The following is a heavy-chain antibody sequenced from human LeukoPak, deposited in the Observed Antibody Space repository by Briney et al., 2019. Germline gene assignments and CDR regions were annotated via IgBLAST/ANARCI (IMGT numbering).Heavy chain of an antibody. D-gene: IGHD6-19*01. V-gene: IGHV3-48*02. J-gene: IGHJ4*02. CDR1: GYTFGPYS. CDR3: ARDPYSSGWFDF. CDR2: ISGDSSTT. Sequence: GGSLRLSCAASGYTFGPYSVNWVRQAPGKGLGWISYISGDSSTTHYADSVKGRFTISRDNAKNSLYLQMNSLRDEDTAVYYCARDPYSSGWFDFWGQGTLVTVSS.